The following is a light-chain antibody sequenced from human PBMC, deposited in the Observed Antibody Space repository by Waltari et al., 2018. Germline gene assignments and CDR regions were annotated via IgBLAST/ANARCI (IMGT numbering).Light chain of an antibody. Sequence: QSVLTQPPSLSAAPGQKVTISCSGSSSKIGYNFVSWYQQFPGTAPKLLIYENNKRPSGIPDRFSGSKSGTSGTLVITGVQTGDEADYYCGSWDSSLSLVFGGGTKLSVL. CDR1: SSKIGYNF. CDR2: ENN. V-gene: IGLV1-51*02. J-gene: IGLJ2*01. CDR3: GSWDSSLSLV.